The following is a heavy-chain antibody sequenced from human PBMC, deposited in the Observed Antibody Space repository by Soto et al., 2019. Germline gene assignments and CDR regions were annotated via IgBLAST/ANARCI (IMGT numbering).Heavy chain of an antibody. D-gene: IGHD3-16*02. J-gene: IGHJ5*01. V-gene: IGHV1-46*01. CDR1: GYTFTSYY. CDR3: GRDAGSYEYVWGSYHDS. Sequence: ASVKVSCKASGYTFTSYYMHWVRQAPGQWLELMGIINPSGGSTSYAQKFQGRVTMTRDKSTSTVYMELSSLRSEDTDGDYCGRDAGSYEYVWGSYHDSWGHGPLVTVSP. CDR2: INPSGGST.